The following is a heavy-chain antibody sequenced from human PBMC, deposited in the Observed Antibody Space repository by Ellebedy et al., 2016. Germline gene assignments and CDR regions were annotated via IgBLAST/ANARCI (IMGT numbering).Heavy chain of an antibody. CDR1: GYSISSGYY. V-gene: IGHV4-38-2*02. CDR3: ASWGLGFGDLGY. J-gene: IGHJ4*02. Sequence: SETLSLXCTVSGYSISSGYYWGWIRQPPGKGLEWIGSIYHSGSTYYNPSLKSRVTISVDTSKNQFSLKLSSVTAADTAVYYCASWGLGFGDLGYWGQGTLVTVSS. CDR2: IYHSGST. D-gene: IGHD3-10*01.